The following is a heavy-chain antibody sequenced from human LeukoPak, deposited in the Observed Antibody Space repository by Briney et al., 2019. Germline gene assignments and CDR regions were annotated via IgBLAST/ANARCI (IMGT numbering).Heavy chain of an antibody. V-gene: IGHV3-21*04. D-gene: IGHD4-17*01. CDR1: GLSFSTYS. CDR3: AKDPNGDYLGAFDS. Sequence: PGGSLRLSCAASGLSFSTYSMNWVRQAPGKGLEWVSSISSSSIYRYYADSVKGRFTISRDNAKKSLYLQMNSLRAEDTAIYYCAKDPNGDYLGAFDSWGQGTLVTVSS. CDR2: ISSSSIYR. J-gene: IGHJ4*02.